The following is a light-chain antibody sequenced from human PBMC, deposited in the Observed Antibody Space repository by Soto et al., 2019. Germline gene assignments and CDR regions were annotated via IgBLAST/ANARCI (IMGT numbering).Light chain of an antibody. CDR3: QQYNTSPRT. CDR2: DAS. CDR1: QSVSTY. J-gene: IGKJ1*01. V-gene: IGKV3-20*01. Sequence: DIVMTQSPLSLPVTPGEPASISCRSSQSVSTYLAWYQQKPGQAPRLLIYDASSRAAGIPARFSGSGSGTDFTLTISRLEPEDFAVYYCQQYNTSPRTFGQGTKVDIK.